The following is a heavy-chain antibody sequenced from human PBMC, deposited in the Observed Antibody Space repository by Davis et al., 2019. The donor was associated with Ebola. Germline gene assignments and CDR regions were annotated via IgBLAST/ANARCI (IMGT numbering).Heavy chain of an antibody. CDR1: GFTFSSYA. Sequence: GESLKISCAASGFTFSSYAMHWVRQAPGQGLEWMGIINPSGGSTSYAQKFQGRVTMTRDTSTSTVYMKLSSLRSEDTAVYYCARVGPILRFLEWFRSGWFDPWGQGTLVTVSS. J-gene: IGHJ5*02. D-gene: IGHD3-3*01. CDR2: INPSGGST. CDR3: ARVGPILRFLEWFRSGWFDP. V-gene: IGHV1-46*01.